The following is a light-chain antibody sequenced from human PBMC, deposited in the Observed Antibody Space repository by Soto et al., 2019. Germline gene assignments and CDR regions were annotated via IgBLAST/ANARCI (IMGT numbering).Light chain of an antibody. CDR3: QQYNNWRR. V-gene: IGKV3-15*01. CDR2: AVS. CDR1: QSVNNN. J-gene: IGKJ1*01. Sequence: EIVMTQSPATLSVSPGERATLSCRASQSVNNNLAWYQQKPGQAPRLLIHAVSTRATGIPARFSGSGSGTEFTLTISSLQSADCAVYYCQQYNNWRRFGQGIKGDIK.